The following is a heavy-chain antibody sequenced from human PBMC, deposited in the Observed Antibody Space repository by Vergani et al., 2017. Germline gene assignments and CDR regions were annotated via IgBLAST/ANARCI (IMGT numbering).Heavy chain of an antibody. CDR3: TTDQFYYYDSSGYYYGDY. CDR2: IKSKTDGGTT. V-gene: IGHV3-15*01. J-gene: IGHJ4*02. D-gene: IGHD3-22*01. Sequence: LQLQESGPGLVKPSETLSLTCTVSGGSISSSSYYWGWIRQPPGKGLEWVGRIKSKTDGGTTDYAEPVKGRFTISRDESKNTLYLQMNSLKTEDTAVYYCTTDQFYYYDSSGYYYGDYWGQGTLVTVSS. CDR1: GGSISSSSYY.